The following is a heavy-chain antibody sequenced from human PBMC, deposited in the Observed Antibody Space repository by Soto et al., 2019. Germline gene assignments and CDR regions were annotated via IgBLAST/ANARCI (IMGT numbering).Heavy chain of an antibody. CDR3: ANIGYSSGWSEVDYYYYGMDV. J-gene: IGHJ6*02. Sequence: GGSLRLSCAASGFTFSSYGMHWVRQAPGKGLEWVAVISYDGSNKYYADSVKGRFTISRDNSKNTLYLQMNSLRAEDTAVYYCANIGYSSGWSEVDYYYYGMDVWGQGTTVTVSS. CDR1: GFTFSSYG. V-gene: IGHV3-30*18. D-gene: IGHD6-19*01. CDR2: ISYDGSNK.